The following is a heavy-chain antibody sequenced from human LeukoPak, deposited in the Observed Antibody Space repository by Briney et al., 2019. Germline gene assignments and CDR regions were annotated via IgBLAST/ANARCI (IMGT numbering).Heavy chain of an antibody. Sequence: PSETLSPTCTVSGGSISGSSYYWGWIRQPPGKGLEWMGNMYYSGTTYYNPSLKSRVTISGDTSKKQFSLKLSSVTAADTAVYYCATTDSSGNYVDYWGQGTLVTVSS. D-gene: IGHD6-19*01. V-gene: IGHV4-39*01. CDR2: MYYSGTT. J-gene: IGHJ4*02. CDR1: GGSISGSSYY. CDR3: ATTDSSGNYVDY.